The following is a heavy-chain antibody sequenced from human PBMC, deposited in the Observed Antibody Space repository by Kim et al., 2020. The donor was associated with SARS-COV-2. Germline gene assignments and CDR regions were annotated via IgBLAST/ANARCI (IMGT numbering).Heavy chain of an antibody. CDR1: GFTFSGSA. CDR2: IRSKANSYAT. J-gene: IGHJ6*02. Sequence: GGSLRLSCAASGFTFSGSAMHWVRQASGKGLEWVGRIRSKANSYATAYAASVKGRFTISRDDSKNTAYLQMNSLKTEDTAVYYCTRNLDYGSGSHSYYYYYGMDVWGQGTTVTVSS. D-gene: IGHD3-10*01. CDR3: TRNLDYGSGSHSYYYYYGMDV. V-gene: IGHV3-73*01.